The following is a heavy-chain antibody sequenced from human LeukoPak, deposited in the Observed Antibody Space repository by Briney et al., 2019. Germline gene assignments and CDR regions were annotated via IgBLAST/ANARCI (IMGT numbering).Heavy chain of an antibody. J-gene: IGHJ4*02. CDR1: GYSFTSYW. D-gene: IGHD1-1*01. CDR3: ARRNGNYFDC. Sequence: GESLKISCKASGYSFTSYWIGWVRQMPGKGLEWMGIIFPGDSDARYSPSFQGQVTISVDRSISTAYLQWSSLKASDTAMYYCARRNGNYFDCWGQGTPVTVSS. V-gene: IGHV5-51*01. CDR2: IFPGDSDA.